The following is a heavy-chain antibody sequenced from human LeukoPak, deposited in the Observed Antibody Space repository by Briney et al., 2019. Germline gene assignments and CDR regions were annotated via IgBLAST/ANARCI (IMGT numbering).Heavy chain of an antibody. V-gene: IGHV4-38-2*02. CDR1: GYFISSGYY. Sequence: SETLSLTCTVSGYFISSGYYWGWIRQPPGKGLEWIGSIYHSGRTYYNPSLKSRVTISGDTSKNQFSLKLSSVTAADTAVYYCASTITVTTDYWGQGTLVTVSS. CDR2: IYHSGRT. J-gene: IGHJ4*02. CDR3: ASTITVTTDY. D-gene: IGHD4-17*01.